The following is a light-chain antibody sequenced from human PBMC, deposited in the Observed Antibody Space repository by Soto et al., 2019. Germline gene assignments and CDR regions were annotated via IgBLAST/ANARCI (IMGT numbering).Light chain of an antibody. V-gene: IGKV1-12*01. J-gene: IGKJ3*01. CDR3: HQASSFPYT. CDR2: AAS. Sequence: DIQMTQSPSSVSASVGDTINITCRASHDIKKWLAWYQQKPGKAPTVLIYAASNLESGVSPRFSGSGAGTEFSLTISSLQTEDFATYFCHQASSFPYTFGPGTKVDIK. CDR1: HDIKKW.